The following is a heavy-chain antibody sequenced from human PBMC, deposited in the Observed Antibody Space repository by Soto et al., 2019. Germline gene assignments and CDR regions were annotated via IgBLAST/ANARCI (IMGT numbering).Heavy chain of an antibody. CDR1: GFTFSSYG. D-gene: IGHD6-13*01. J-gene: IGHJ6*02. CDR2: ISYDGSNK. V-gene: IGHV3-30*18. CDR3: AKDGPLLEQQLVTYHYYGMDV. Sequence: QVQLVESGGGVVQPGRSLRLSCAASGFTFSSYGMHWVRQAPGKGLEWVAVISYDGSNKYYADSVKGRFTISRDNSKNTLYLQMNSLRAEDTAVYYCAKDGPLLEQQLVTYHYYGMDVWGQGTTVTVSS.